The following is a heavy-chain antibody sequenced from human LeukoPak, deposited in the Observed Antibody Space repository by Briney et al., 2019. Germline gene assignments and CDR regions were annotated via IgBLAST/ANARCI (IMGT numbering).Heavy chain of an antibody. CDR3: ARVMVRGIVQLSALFDY. CDR2: ISSSSSSYI. V-gene: IGHV3-21*01. D-gene: IGHD3-10*01. CDR1: GFTFSSYS. Sequence: GGSLRLSCAASGFTFSSYSMNWVRQAPGKGLEWVSSISSSSSSYIYYADSVKGRFTISRDNAKNSLYLQMNSLRAEDTAVYYCARVMVRGIVQLSALFDYWGQGTLVTVSS. J-gene: IGHJ4*02.